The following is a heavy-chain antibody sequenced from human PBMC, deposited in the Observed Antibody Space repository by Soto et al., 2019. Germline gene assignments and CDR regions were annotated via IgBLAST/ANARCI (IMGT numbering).Heavy chain of an antibody. CDR3: ASLITGPGTFDP. CDR1: GGTFSSYA. D-gene: IGHD1-20*01. J-gene: IGHJ5*02. V-gene: IGHV1-69*13. Sequence: ASVKVSCKASGGTFSSYAISWVRQAPGQGLEWMGGIIPIFGTANYAQKFQGRVTITADESTSTAYMELSSLRSEDTAVYYCASLITGPGTFDPWGQGTLVTVSS. CDR2: IIPIFGTA.